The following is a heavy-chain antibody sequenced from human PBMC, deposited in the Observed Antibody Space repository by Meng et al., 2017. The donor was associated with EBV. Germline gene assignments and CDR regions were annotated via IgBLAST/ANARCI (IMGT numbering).Heavy chain of an antibody. Sequence: LGQVGGGVKQPGSSVKVSCKASGGTFSSYAISWVRQAPGQGLEWMGGIIPIFGTANYAQKFQGRVTITADKSTSTAYMELSSLRSEDTAVYYCARAEIAAAGRLDYWGQGTLVTVSS. CDR3: ARAEIAAAGRLDY. CDR1: GGTFSSYA. D-gene: IGHD6-13*01. V-gene: IGHV1-69*06. J-gene: IGHJ4*02. CDR2: IIPIFGTA.